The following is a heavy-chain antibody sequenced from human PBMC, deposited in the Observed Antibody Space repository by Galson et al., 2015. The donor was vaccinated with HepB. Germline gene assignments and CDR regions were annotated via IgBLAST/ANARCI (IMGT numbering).Heavy chain of an antibody. Sequence: SVKVSCKASGYTFTSYAMHWVRQAPGQRLEWMGWINAGNGNTKYSQKFQGRVTITRDTSASTAYMELSSLRSEDTAVYYCARVGVATARSFDYWGQGTLVTVSS. J-gene: IGHJ4*02. CDR2: INAGNGNT. CDR3: ARVGVATARSFDY. CDR1: GYTFTSYA. D-gene: IGHD5-12*01. V-gene: IGHV1-3*01.